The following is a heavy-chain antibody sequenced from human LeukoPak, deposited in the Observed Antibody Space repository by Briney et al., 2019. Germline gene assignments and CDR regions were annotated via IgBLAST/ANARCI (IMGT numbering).Heavy chain of an antibody. J-gene: IGHJ6*04. CDR2: IYYSGST. V-gene: IGHV4-59*01. CDR1: GGSISSYY. CDR3: ARSGRLLLWFGEILDYYYYYGMDV. D-gene: IGHD3-10*01. Sequence: SETLSLTCTVSGGSISSYYWSWIRQPPGKGLEWIGYIYYSGSTNYNPSLKSRVTISVDTSKNQFSLKLSSVTAADTAVYYCARSGRLLLWFGEILDYYYYYGMDVWGSGTTVTVSS.